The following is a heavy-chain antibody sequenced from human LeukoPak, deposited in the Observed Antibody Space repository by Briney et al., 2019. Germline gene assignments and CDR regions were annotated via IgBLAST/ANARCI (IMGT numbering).Heavy chain of an antibody. CDR3: ARVRYLWFGELMGHEAAFDI. D-gene: IGHD3-10*01. CDR1: GHTFTSYY. J-gene: IGHJ3*02. V-gene: IGHV1-46*01. Sequence: GASVKVSCKASGHTFTSYYMHWVRQAPGQELEWMGIINPSGGSISYAQKFQGRVTMTRDTSTSTVYMELSSLRSEDTAVYYCARVRYLWFGELMGHEAAFDIWGQGTMVTVSS. CDR2: INPSGGSI.